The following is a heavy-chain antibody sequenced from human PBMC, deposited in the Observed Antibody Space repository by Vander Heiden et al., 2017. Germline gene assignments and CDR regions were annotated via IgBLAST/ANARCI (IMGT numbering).Heavy chain of an antibody. Sequence: AIHWVRQALGKGLQSVAAIPFDGSNQYYADSVNGRFTTSRANSKNTLYLQMNSLRAEDTAVYYCAKEPGRSGPLYNWFDPWGQGTLVTVTS. CDR2: IPFDGSNQ. J-gene: IGHJ5*02. CDR1: A. CDR3: AKEPGRSGPLYNWFDP. V-gene: IGHV3-30*18. D-gene: IGHD2-2*01.